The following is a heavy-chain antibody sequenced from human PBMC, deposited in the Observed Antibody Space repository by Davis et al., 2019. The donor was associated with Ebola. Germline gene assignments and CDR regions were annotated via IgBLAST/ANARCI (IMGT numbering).Heavy chain of an antibody. V-gene: IGHV4-61*08. Sequence: PSETLSLTCAVSGGAVTSGGYSWTWIRQPPGKGLEWIGHISYSGGANSNPSLKSRVTISADTFKSQFSLKISSVTAADTAHYYCARDNGYCSDTSCLYYDYYMDVWGTGTTVTVSS. J-gene: IGHJ6*03. CDR1: GGAVTSGGYS. CDR3: ARDNGYCSDTSCLYYDYYMDV. D-gene: IGHD2-2*01. CDR2: ISYSGGA.